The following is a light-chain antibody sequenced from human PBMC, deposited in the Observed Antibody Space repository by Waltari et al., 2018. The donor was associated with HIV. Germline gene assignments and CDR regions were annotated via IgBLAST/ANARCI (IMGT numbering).Light chain of an antibody. CDR2: EDN. J-gene: IGLJ2*01. V-gene: IGLV6-57*01. Sequence: NFMLTQPHSVSESPGKTVTISCTRSSDSIASNYVQWYQQRPGSSPTTVIYEDNQRPSGVPDRFSGSIDSSSNSASLTISGLKTEDEADYYCQSYDSSNHVVFGGGTKLTVL. CDR1: SDSIASNY. CDR3: QSYDSSNHVV.